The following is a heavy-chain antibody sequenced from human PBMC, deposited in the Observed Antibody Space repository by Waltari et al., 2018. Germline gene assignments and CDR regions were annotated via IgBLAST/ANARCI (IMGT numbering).Heavy chain of an antibody. J-gene: IGHJ4*02. CDR3: TREDQGQPGGY. V-gene: IGHV3-74*03. CDR1: GFRFSNYW. Sequence: EEQLLESGGGLVQPGDSLRLSCAASGFRFSNYWMNWVRQAPGKGLVWVARISNDESSITYADSVKGRFTISRDNSKNTLNLQMNSLRAEDTAVYYCTREDQGQPGGYWGQGTLVTVSS. D-gene: IGHD2-2*01. CDR2: ISNDESSI.